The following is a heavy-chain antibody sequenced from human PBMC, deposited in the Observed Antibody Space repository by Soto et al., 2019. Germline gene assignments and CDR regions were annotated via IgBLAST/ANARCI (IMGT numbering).Heavy chain of an antibody. J-gene: IGHJ4*02. CDR1: GGSISSNY. CDR3: ARYRREAVAGYTLDN. Sequence: SETLSLTCTVSGGSISSNYWTWIRQPPGKGLEWTGYVYNSGSTNYNPSLKSRVTISEDASKSQFSLKVNSMTAADTAVYYCARYRREAVAGYTLDNWGQGILVTVSS. V-gene: IGHV4-59*01. CDR2: VYNSGST. D-gene: IGHD6-13*01.